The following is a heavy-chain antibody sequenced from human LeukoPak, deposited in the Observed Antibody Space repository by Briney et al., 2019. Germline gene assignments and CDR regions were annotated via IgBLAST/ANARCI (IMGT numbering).Heavy chain of an antibody. CDR3: ARVGFATLLRAFDI. Sequence: GGSLRLSCAASGFTFSSYSMNWVRQAPGKGLEWVSYISSSSSTIYYADSVKGRFTISRDNAKNSLYLQMNSLRAEDTAVYYCARVGFATLLRAFDIWGQGTMVTVSS. CDR2: ISSSSSTI. D-gene: IGHD3-16*01. V-gene: IGHV3-48*01. CDR1: GFTFSSYS. J-gene: IGHJ3*02.